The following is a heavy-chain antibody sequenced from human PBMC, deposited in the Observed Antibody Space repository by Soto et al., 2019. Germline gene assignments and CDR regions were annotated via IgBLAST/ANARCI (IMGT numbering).Heavy chain of an antibody. V-gene: IGHV3-23*01. CDR2: ISGSGGST. D-gene: IGHD6-19*01. Sequence: EVQLLESGGGLVQPGGSLRLSCAASGFTFSSYAMSWVRQAPGKGLEWVSAISGSGGSTYYADSVKARFTISRDNTKNTLYLQMSSVRAEGTVVYYCAKKMGGRSSGWFNDAFDIWGQGTMVTVSS. CDR3: AKKMGGRSSGWFNDAFDI. J-gene: IGHJ3*02. CDR1: GFTFSSYA.